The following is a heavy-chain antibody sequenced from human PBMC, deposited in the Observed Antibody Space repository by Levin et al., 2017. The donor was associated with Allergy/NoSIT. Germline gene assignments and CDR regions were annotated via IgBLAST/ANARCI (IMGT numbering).Heavy chain of an antibody. D-gene: IGHD3-3*01. J-gene: IGHJ4*02. CDR2: ISSSGSTI. CDR3: ARGAGNVAARSINYDFWSAKPIDY. Sequence: GESLKISCAASGFTFSDYYMSWIRQAPGKGLEWVSYISSSGSTIYYADSVKGRFTISRDNAKNSLYLQMNSLRAEDTAVYYCARGAGNVAARSINYDFWSAKPIDYWGQGTLVTVSS. CDR1: GFTFSDYY. V-gene: IGHV3-11*01.